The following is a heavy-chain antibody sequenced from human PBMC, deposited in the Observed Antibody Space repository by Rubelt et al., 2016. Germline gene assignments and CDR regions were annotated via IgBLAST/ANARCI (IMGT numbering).Heavy chain of an antibody. J-gene: IGHJ4*02. CDR1: GGSISSYY. CDR3: ARRRDGYSHFDY. Sequence: QVQLQESGPGLVKPSETLSLTCTVSGGSISSYYWSWIRQPPGKGLEWIGYIYYSGSTNYNPSLKIRVTISVATSKNQFSRKRSSVTAADTAVYYCARRRDGYSHFDYWGQGTLVTVSS. V-gene: IGHV4-59*08. D-gene: IGHD5-24*01. CDR2: IYYSGST.